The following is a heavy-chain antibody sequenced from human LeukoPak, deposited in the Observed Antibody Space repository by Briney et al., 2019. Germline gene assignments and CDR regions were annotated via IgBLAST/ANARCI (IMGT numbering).Heavy chain of an antibody. CDR2: IIPIFGTA. CDR1: GGTFSSYA. J-gene: IGHJ5*02. D-gene: IGHD3-9*01. CDR3: ARDRLRYFDWPSPNWFDP. V-gene: IGHV1-69*13. Sequence: WASVKVSCTASGGTFSSYAISWVRQAPGQGLEWMGGIIPIFGTANYAQKFQGRVTITADESTSTAYMELSSLRSEDTAVYYCARDRLRYFDWPSPNWFDPWGQGTLVTVSS.